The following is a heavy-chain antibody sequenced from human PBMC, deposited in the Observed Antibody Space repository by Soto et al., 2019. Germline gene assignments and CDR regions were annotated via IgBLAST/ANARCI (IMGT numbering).Heavy chain of an antibody. CDR1: GFTFDDYA. J-gene: IGHJ4*02. D-gene: IGHD3-10*01. CDR3: AKDGHYYGSGSYSTYFDY. V-gene: IGHV3-9*01. CDR2: ISWNSGSI. Sequence: GGSLRLSCAASGFTFDDYAMHWVRQAPGKGLEWVSGISWNSGSIGYAESVKGRFTISRDNAKNSLYLQMNSLRAEDTALYYCAKDGHYYGSGSYSTYFDYWGQGTLVTVSS.